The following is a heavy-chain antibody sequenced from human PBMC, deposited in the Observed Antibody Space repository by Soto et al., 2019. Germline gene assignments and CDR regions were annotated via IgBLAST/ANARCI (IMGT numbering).Heavy chain of an antibody. CDR2: IYYSGST. CDR1: GGSISSGDYY. D-gene: IGHD6-6*01. J-gene: IGHJ4*02. CDR3: AREPKTSSSSFDY. Sequence: SETLSLTCTVSGGSISSGDYYWSWIRQPPGKGLEWIGYIYYSGSTYYNPSLKSRVTISVDTSKNQFTLKLSSVTAADTAVYYCAREPKTSSSSFDYWGQGTLVTVS. V-gene: IGHV4-30-4*01.